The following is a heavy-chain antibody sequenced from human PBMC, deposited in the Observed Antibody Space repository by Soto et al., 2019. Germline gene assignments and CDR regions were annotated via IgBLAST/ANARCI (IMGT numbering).Heavy chain of an antibody. D-gene: IGHD1-1*01. CDR1: GGSFSGYY. Sequence: PSETLSLTCAVYGGSFSGYYWSWIRQPPGKGLAWIGEINHSGSTNYNPSLQSRVTISVDTSKNQFSRKLISVTAADTAVYYCARGVRRALDFYYYYGMDVWGQGTTVTVSS. CDR3: ARGVRRALDFYYYYGMDV. J-gene: IGHJ6*02. V-gene: IGHV4-34*01. CDR2: INHSGST.